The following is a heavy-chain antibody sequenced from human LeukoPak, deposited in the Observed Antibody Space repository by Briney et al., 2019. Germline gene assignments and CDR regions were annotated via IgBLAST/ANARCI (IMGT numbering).Heavy chain of an antibody. V-gene: IGHV4-59*01. J-gene: IGHJ6*03. CDR1: GGSISSYY. CDR2: IYYSGST. Sequence: SETLSLTCTVSGGSISSYYWSWIRQPPGKGLEWIGYIYYSGSTNYNPSLKSRVTISVDTSKNQFSLKLSSVTAADTAVYYCARHSDHYYYMDVWGKGTTVTVSS. CDR3: ARHSDHYYYMDV.